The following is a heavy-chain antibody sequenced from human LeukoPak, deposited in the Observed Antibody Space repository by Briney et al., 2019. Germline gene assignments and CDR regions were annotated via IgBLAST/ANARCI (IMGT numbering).Heavy chain of an antibody. Sequence: SVKVSCKASGGTFSSYAISWVRQAPGQGLEWMGGIIPIFGTANYAQKFRGRVTLTRDMSTSTDYLELSSLRSEDTAVYYCARDNSVRDEAWWYNPWGQGTLVTVSS. CDR2: IIPIFGTA. D-gene: IGHD2-15*01. J-gene: IGHJ5*02. V-gene: IGHV1-69*05. CDR1: GGTFSSYA. CDR3: ARDNSVRDEAWWYNP.